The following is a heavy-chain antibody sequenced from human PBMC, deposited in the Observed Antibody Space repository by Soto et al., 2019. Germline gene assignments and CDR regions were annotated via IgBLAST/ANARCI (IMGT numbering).Heavy chain of an antibody. V-gene: IGHV1-18*04. J-gene: IGHJ5*01. CDR2: SSAYNGNT. CDR3: ARDGPLITARSWFDY. Sequence: GASVKVSCKASGYTFNNYGISWVRRAPGQGLEWMGWSSAYNGNTNYAQKFQGRVTMTTDTSTTTAYMELTSLRSDDTAMYYCARDGPLITARSWFDYWGQGTLVTVSS. D-gene: IGHD6-25*01. CDR1: GYTFNNYG.